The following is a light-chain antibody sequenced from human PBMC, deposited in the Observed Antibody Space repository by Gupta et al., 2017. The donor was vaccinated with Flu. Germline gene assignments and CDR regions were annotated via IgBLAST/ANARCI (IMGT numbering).Light chain of an antibody. V-gene: IGLV3-25*03. CDR3: QSADSTAWV. Sequence: SYALPQPPPMSVSPGQTARTTCSGDAVPNQYTYWYQQKRGQAPVLLIYKDNERSSGTPGRFSASSSETTVTLTIQGGQEEDEGDYYCQSADSTAWVFGGGTKLTVL. J-gene: IGLJ3*02. CDR2: KDN. CDR1: AVPNQY.